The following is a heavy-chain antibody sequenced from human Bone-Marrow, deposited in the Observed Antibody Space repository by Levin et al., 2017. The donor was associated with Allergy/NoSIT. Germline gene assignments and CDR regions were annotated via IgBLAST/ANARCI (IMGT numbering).Heavy chain of an antibody. V-gene: IGHV3-23*01. J-gene: IGHJ4*02. CDR1: GFTFSSHG. CDR3: AKDRDWGAFDY. Sequence: GGSLRHSCAASGFTFSSHGMDWVRQAPGKGLEWVSGITARSDRIYYADSVKGRFTISRDNSKNTVYLQMNSLRAEDTAVYYCAKDRDWGAFDYWGQGTPVTVSS. D-gene: IGHD7-27*01. CDR2: ITARSDRI.